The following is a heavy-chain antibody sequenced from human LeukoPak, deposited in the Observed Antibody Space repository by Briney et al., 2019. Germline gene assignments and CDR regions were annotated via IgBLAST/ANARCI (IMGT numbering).Heavy chain of an antibody. V-gene: IGHV4-59*01. CDR3: ARGRAYGSGSPWYFDY. CDR2: MYYSGRT. Sequence: SETLSLTCIVSGDSMNSYYWTWIRQPPGKGLEWIGYMYYSGRTIYNPSLKSRVTTSVDTSNNQFSLRLSSVTAADTAVYYCARGRAYGSGSPWYFDYWGQGTLVTVSS. J-gene: IGHJ4*02. D-gene: IGHD3-10*01. CDR1: GDSMNSYY.